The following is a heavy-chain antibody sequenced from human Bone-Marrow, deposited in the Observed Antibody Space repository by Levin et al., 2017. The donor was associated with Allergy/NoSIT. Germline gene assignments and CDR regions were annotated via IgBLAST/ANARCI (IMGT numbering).Heavy chain of an antibody. CDR3: ARDRSGTHYAFDF. J-gene: IGHJ4*02. D-gene: IGHD1-26*01. CDR2: ISTSGGTI. V-gene: IGHV3-11*01. CDR1: GLFFSDYY. Sequence: LSLTCAASGLFFSDYYMAWIRQAPGKGLEWISYISTSGGTIYYADSVKGRFTVSRDNAKDALFLQMNSLRAEDTPVYYCARDRSGTHYAFDFWGQGTLVTVSS.